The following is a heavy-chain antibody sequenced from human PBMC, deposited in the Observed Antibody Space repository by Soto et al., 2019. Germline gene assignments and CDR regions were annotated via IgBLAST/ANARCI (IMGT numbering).Heavy chain of an antibody. CDR1: GGSFSGYY. V-gene: IGHV4-34*01. CDR2: INHSGST. J-gene: IGHJ4*02. Sequence: QVQLQQWGAGLLKPSETLSLTCAVYGGSFSGYYWSWIRQPPGKGLEWIGEINHSGSTNYNPSLKSRVTISVDTSKNQFSLKLSSVTAADTAVYYCARVGVLALGFDYWGQGTLVTVSS. D-gene: IGHD6-13*01. CDR3: ARVGVLALGFDY.